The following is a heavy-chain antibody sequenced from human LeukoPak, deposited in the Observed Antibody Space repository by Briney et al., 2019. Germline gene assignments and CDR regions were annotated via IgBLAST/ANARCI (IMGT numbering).Heavy chain of an antibody. CDR2: ISYDGINK. CDR3: AGGYYYYYYMDV. CDR1: GFTFSSYA. J-gene: IGHJ6*03. V-gene: IGHV3-30-3*01. Sequence: GGSLRLSCAASGFTFSSYAMHWVRQAPGKGLEWVAVISYDGINKYYADSVKGRFTISRDNSKNALYLQMNSLRAEDTAVFYCAGGYYYYYYMDVWGKGTTVTVSS.